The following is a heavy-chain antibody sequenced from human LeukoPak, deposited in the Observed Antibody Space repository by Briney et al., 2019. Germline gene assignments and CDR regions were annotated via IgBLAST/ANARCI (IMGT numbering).Heavy chain of an antibody. CDR3: ASPISLNSGSYLRFDY. J-gene: IGHJ4*02. Sequence: SVKVSCKASGYTFSSYAISWVRQAPGQGLEWMGGTIPIFGTANYAQKFQGRVTITADESTSTAYMELSSLRSEDTAVYYCASPISLNSGSYLRFDYWGQGTLVTVSS. CDR2: TIPIFGTA. V-gene: IGHV1-69*13. D-gene: IGHD1-26*01. CDR1: GYTFSSYA.